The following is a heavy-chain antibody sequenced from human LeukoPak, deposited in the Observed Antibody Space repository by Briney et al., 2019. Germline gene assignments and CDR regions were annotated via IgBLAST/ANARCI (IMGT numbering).Heavy chain of an antibody. V-gene: IGHV1-2*02. J-gene: IGHJ4*02. CDR3: AVAKLFRFGESYYFDY. CDR1: GHTFTGYY. CDR2: INPHIGGT. D-gene: IGHD3-10*01. Sequence: ASVKVSCKASGHTFTGYYLHWVRQAPGQGLEWMGWINPHIGGTNYAQRFQGRVTMTRDTSISTVYMELSRLRSDDTAVYYCAVAKLFRFGESYYFDYWGQGTLVTVSS.